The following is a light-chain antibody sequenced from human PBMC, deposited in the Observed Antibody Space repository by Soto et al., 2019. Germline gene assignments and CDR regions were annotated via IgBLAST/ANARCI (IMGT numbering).Light chain of an antibody. J-gene: IGLJ3*02. V-gene: IGLV2-23*01. CDR3: CSLTNGATWV. Sequence: QSVLTQPASVSGSPGQSITISCTGTNRDVGSHNFVSWYQPYPGKAPKLLIYEASKRPSGLSNRFSGSKSGNTASLTISGLQAEDEADYYCCSLTNGATWVFGGGTKLTVL. CDR1: NRDVGSHNF. CDR2: EAS.